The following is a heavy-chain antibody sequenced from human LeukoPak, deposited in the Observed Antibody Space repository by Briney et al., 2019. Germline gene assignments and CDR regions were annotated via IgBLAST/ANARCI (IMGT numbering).Heavy chain of an antibody. J-gene: IGHJ6*03. CDR1: GFTFSSYG. V-gene: IGHV3-23*01. D-gene: IGHD1-26*01. Sequence: PGGSLRLSCAASGFTFSSYGMSWVRQAPGKGLEWVSAISGSGGSTYYADSVKGRFTISRDNSKNTLYLQMNSLRTEDTAVYYCARGYGGYYYYMDVWGKGTTVTISS. CDR3: ARGYGGYYYYMDV. CDR2: ISGSGGST.